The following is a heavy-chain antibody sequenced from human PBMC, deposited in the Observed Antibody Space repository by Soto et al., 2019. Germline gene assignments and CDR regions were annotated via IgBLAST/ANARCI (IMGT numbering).Heavy chain of an antibody. D-gene: IGHD2-21*02. CDR3: AGSDCGGDSYSVYDFYGWDV. V-gene: IGHV1-18*01. CDR2: ISAYNGNT. CDR1: GYTFTSYG. Sequence: QVQLVQSGAEVKKPGASVKVSCKASGYTFTSYGISWVRQAPGQGLEWMGWISAYNGNTDYAQKLQGRVTMTTDTXAGADYMARRSRRSADTAVYYSAGSDCGGDSYSVYDFYGWDVWGQGPTVTVSS. J-gene: IGHJ6*02.